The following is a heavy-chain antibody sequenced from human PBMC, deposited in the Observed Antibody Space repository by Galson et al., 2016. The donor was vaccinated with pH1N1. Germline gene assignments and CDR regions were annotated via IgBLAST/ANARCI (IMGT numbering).Heavy chain of an antibody. CDR3: ARIWFVEFGYYFDY. Sequence: PALVKPTQTLTLTCTFSGFSLSTSGMCVSWIRQPPGKALEWLALIDWDDDKYYSTSLKTRLTISKDTSKNQVVLTMTNMDPVDTATYYCARIWFVEFGYYFDYWGQGTLVTVSS. D-gene: IGHD2-21*01. CDR1: GFSLSTSGMC. V-gene: IGHV2-70*01. CDR2: IDWDDDK. J-gene: IGHJ4*02.